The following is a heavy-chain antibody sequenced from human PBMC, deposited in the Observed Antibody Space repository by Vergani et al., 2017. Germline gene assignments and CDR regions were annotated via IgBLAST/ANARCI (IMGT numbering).Heavy chain of an antibody. CDR2: IYYSGST. V-gene: IGHV4-59*01. CDR3: ERDYRLTGRGGYYGMDV. J-gene: IGHJ6*02. D-gene: IGHD1-20*01. CDR1: GGSISSYY. Sequence: QVQLQESGPGLVKPSETLSLTCTVSGGSISSYYWSWIRQPPGKGLEWIGYIYYSGSTNYNPSLKSRVTISVDTSKNQFSLKLSRLRSDDTAVYYCERDYRLTGRGGYYGMDVWGQGTTVTVSS.